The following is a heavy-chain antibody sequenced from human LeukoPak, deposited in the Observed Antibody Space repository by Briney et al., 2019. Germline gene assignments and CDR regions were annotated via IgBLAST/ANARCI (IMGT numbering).Heavy chain of an antibody. CDR1: GFTFSNYG. CDR2: ISYDGSNK. D-gene: IGHD6-19*01. J-gene: IGHJ4*02. V-gene: IGHV3-30*18. CDR3: AKAGYSSGWRNFDS. Sequence: PGRSLRLSCAAFGFTFSNYGMHWVRQAPGKGLEWVAVISYDGSNKFYADSVKGRFTISRDNSKNTLYLQMNSLRAEDTAVYYCAKAGYSSGWRNFDSWGQGTLVTVSS.